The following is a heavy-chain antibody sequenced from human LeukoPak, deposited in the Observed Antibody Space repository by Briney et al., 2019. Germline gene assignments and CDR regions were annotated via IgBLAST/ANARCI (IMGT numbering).Heavy chain of an antibody. Sequence: GGSLRLSRAASGFTFSDYYMSWIRQAPPKGLDWLSYISSSGTTIYYPHSVKGRFTIFSDHAKNSLYPQTNLLNPHKQAGDYCARETRVRWTDYWGQGILVTVSS. CDR3: ARETRVRWTDY. CDR1: GFTFSDYY. D-gene: IGHD5-24*01. CDR2: ISSSGTTI. J-gene: IGHJ4*02. V-gene: IGHV3-11*04.